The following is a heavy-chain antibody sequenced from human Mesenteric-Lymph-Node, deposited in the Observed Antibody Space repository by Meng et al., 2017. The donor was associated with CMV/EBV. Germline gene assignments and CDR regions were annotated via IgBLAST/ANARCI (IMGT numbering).Heavy chain of an antibody. J-gene: IGHJ5*02. CDR3: ARGGPTIFCSSTSCYYNWFDP. V-gene: IGHV4-34*01. D-gene: IGHD2-2*01. CDR1: GYY. CDR2: NNDSGST. Sequence: GYYWSGVRKHPGKGLEWIGENNDSGSTKYNPSRKSRVTISVATSKNQFSLKLSSVTAADTAVYYCARGGPTIFCSSTSCYYNWFDPGGQGTLVTVSS.